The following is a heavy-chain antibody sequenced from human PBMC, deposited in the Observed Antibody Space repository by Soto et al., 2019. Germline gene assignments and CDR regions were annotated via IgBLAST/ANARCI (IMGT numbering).Heavy chain of an antibody. D-gene: IGHD6-25*01. CDR2: IYNTGST. J-gene: IGHJ5*02. V-gene: IGHV4-4*07. CDR1: GGSISRYY. CDR3: ATSGTAWNNWFDP. Sequence: TLSLTCTVSGGSISRYYWSWIRQPAGKALEWIGRIYNTGSTEYNPSLKSRVTMSMDTSKNQFFLNLRSVTAADTAVYYCATSGTAWNNWFDPWGQGILVTVSS.